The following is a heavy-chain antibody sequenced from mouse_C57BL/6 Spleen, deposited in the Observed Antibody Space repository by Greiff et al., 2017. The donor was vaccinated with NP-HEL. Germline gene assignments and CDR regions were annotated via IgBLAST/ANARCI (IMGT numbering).Heavy chain of an antibody. CDR1: GFTFTDDY. CDR2: IRNKANGYKT. V-gene: IGHV7-3*01. CDR3: ARYGDYGSSLDY. D-gene: IGHD1-1*01. J-gene: IGHJ2*01. Sequence: EVKVVESGGGLVQPGGSLSLSCAASGFTFTDDYMSWVRQPPGKALEWLGFIRNKANGYKTEYSASVKGRFTISRDNSQSILYLQMNALRAEDSATYYCARYGDYGSSLDYWGQGTTLTVSS.